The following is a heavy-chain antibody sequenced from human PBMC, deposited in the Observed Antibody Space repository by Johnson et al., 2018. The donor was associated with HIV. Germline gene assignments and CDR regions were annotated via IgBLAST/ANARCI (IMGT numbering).Heavy chain of an antibody. D-gene: IGHD3-16*02. J-gene: IGHJ3*02. CDR2: ISSSGSTI. CDR1: GFTFSDYY. Sequence: QVQLVESGGGVVQPGRSLRLSCAASGFTFSDYYMSWIRQAPGKGLEWVSYISSSGSTIYYADSVKGRFTISRDNSKNTLYLQMGSLRAEDMAVYYCARGGITFGGVIAPGAFDIWGQGTMVTVSS. CDR3: ARGGITFGGVIAPGAFDI. V-gene: IGHV3-11*04.